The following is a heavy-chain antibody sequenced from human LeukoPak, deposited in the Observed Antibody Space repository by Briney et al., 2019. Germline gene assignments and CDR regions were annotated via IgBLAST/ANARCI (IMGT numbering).Heavy chain of an antibody. CDR1: GGSISSSSYY. J-gene: IGHJ6*03. Sequence: SETLSLTCTVSGGSISSSSYYWGWIRQPPGKGLEWIGSIYYSGSTYYNPSLKSRVTISVDTSKNQFSLKLSSVTAADTAVYYCASSSGWYNYYYYYMDVWGKGTTVTISS. D-gene: IGHD6-19*01. V-gene: IGHV4-39*07. CDR3: ASSSGWYNYYYYYMDV. CDR2: IYYSGST.